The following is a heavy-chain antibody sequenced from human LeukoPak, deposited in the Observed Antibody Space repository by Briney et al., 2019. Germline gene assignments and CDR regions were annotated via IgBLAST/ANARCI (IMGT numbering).Heavy chain of an antibody. CDR3: ASSIAAARDKYYYYYYMDV. CDR2: IIPIFGTA. V-gene: IGHV1-69*06. CDR1: GGTFSSYA. J-gene: IGHJ6*03. D-gene: IGHD6-13*01. Sequence: SVKVSCKATGGTFSSYAISWVRQAPGQGLEWMGGIIPIFGTANYAQKFQGRVTITADKSTSTAYMELSSLRSEDTAVYYCASSIAAARDKYYYYYYMDVWGKGTTVTVSS.